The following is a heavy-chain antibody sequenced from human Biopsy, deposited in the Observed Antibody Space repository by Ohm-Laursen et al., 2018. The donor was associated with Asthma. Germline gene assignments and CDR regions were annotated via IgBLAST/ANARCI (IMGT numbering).Heavy chain of an antibody. CDR2: INPNSGGT. J-gene: IGHJ5*02. CDR3: ARGQKSPGDRWFDP. Sequence: ASVKVSCKASGGTFNSDAISWVRQAPGQRLEWMGRINPNSGGTNYAQKFQGRVTVTSDTSISTAYMELSRLRSDDTALYYCARGQKSPGDRWFDPWGQGTLVTVSS. CDR1: GGTFNSDA. V-gene: IGHV1-2*06. D-gene: IGHD7-27*01.